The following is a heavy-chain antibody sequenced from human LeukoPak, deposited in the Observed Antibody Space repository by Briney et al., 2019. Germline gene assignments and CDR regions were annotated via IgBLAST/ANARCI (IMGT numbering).Heavy chain of an antibody. J-gene: IGHJ4*02. CDR1: GFTFSSYA. Sequence: GGSLRLSCAASGFTFSSYAMSWVRQAPGKGLGWVSAISGSGGSTYYADSVKGRFTISRDNSRSTLYLQMNSLRLDDTALYFCARDMIGGIPDYIDYWGQGTLVTLSS. CDR3: ARDMIGGIPDYIDY. V-gene: IGHV3-23*01. D-gene: IGHD3-16*01. CDR2: ISGSGGST.